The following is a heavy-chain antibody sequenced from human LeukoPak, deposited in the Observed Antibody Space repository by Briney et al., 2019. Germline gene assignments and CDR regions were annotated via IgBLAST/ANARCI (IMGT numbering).Heavy chain of an antibody. Sequence: GGSLRLACAASGISFSSHWMHWVRQAPGKGLVWVAHISRDGSSTTYADSVKGRFTISRDNAKNSLYLQMNSLRAEDTAVYYCARDRNDQYYYYYGMDVWGQGTTVTVSS. V-gene: IGHV3-74*01. CDR2: ISRDGSST. J-gene: IGHJ6*02. CDR3: ARDRNDQYYYYYGMDV. D-gene: IGHD2-2*01. CDR1: GISFSSHW.